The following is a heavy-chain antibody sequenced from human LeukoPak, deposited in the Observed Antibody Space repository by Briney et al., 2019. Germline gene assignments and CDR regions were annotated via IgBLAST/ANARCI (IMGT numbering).Heavy chain of an antibody. Sequence: GGSLRLSCAASGFTFSNYDMHWVRQAPGMGLEWVSAICCDGGSTYSADSVRGRFTISRDNSRNTLYLQMNSLRAEDTAVYYCAKESDILPRYRLDYWGQGTLVTVSS. V-gene: IGHV3-23*01. CDR3: AKESDILPRYRLDY. CDR1: GFTFSNYD. D-gene: IGHD3-9*01. CDR2: ICCDGGST. J-gene: IGHJ4*02.